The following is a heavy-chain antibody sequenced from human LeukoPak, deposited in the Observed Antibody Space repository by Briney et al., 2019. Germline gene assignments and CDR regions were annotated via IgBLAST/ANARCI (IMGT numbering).Heavy chain of an antibody. V-gene: IGHV4-34*01. Sequence: SETLSLTCAVYGGSFSGYYWSWIRQPPGKGLEWIGEINHSGSTNYNPSLKSRVTISVDTSKNQFSLKLSSVTAADTAVYYCARGALVVVVPAAIPGSNYMDVWGKGPRSPSP. D-gene: IGHD2-2*02. J-gene: IGHJ6*03. CDR3: ARGALVVVVPAAIPGSNYMDV. CDR2: INHSGST. CDR1: GGSFSGYY.